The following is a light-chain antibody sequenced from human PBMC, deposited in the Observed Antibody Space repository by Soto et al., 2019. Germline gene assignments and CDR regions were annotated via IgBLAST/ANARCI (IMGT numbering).Light chain of an antibody. J-gene: IGKJ2*01. CDR2: KIS. CDR1: QSLVHSHGITY. V-gene: IGKV2-24*01. CDR3: MQTAHWPYT. Sequence: DVVMTQTPLSSPVTLGQPASISCRSSQSLVHSHGITYLSWLRQRPGQPLRLLIYKISNRFSGVPDRFSGGGAGTDFTLNISRVEAEDVGLYYCMQTAHWPYTFGRGTKVDIK.